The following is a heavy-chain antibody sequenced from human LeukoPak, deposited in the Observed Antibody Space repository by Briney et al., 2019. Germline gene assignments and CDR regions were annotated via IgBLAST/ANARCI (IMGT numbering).Heavy chain of an antibody. V-gene: IGHV3-21*01. CDR1: GLTFSSYS. D-gene: IGHD6-13*01. Sequence: GGSLRLSCAASGLTFSSYSMNWVRQAPGKGLEWVSSISSSSSYIYYADSVKGRFTISRDNAKNSLYLQMNSLRAEDTAVYYCARDAGTSSSWYGQFDYWGQGTLVTVSS. CDR2: ISSSSSYI. J-gene: IGHJ4*02. CDR3: ARDAGTSSSWYGQFDY.